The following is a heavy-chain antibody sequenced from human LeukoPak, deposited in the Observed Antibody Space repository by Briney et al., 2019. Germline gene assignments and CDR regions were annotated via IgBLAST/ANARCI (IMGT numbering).Heavy chain of an antibody. CDR2: IYYSGST. J-gene: IGHJ5*02. CDR1: GGSISSYY. Sequence: KASETLSLTCTVSGGSISSYYWSWIRQPPGKGLEWIGYIYYSGSTNYNPSLKSRATISADTSKNQFSLKLSSVTAADTAVYYCAKNGQSGFSFDPWGQGTLVTASS. CDR3: AKNGQSGFSFDP. V-gene: IGHV4-59*12. D-gene: IGHD2-8*01.